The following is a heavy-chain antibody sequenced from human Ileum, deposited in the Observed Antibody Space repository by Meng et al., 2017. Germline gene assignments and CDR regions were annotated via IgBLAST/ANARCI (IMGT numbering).Heavy chain of an antibody. Sequence: QVQPLWSRPPLVQPSGILSLTGAVVSNWWSWVSHSRGKGLEWIGDIYQSGITNYNASRKSRVTISIHKSKSQISLQLSAVTAADTAVFSCATSNDRDVYYLVYWGQGTLVTVSS. J-gene: IGHJ4*02. D-gene: IGHD3-22*01. CDR2: IYQSGIT. V-gene: IGHV4-4*02. CDR1: SNW. CDR3: ATSNDRDVYYLVY.